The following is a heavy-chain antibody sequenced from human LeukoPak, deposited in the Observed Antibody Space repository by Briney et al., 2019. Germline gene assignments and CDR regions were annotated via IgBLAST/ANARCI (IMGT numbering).Heavy chain of an antibody. Sequence: PSETQSLTCTVFGVSISSSNSYWGWIRQPPGKGLEWIGSIYYSGNTYYNASLKSQVSISIDTSKNQFSLRLTSVTAADTAVYYCARQTGSGLFILPGGQGTLVTVSS. CDR1: GVSISSSNSY. V-gene: IGHV4-39*01. CDR3: ARQTGSGLFILP. CDR2: IYYSGNT. D-gene: IGHD3/OR15-3a*01. J-gene: IGHJ4*02.